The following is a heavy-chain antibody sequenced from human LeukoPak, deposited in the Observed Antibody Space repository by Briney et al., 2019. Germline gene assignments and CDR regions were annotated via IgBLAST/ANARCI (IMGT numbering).Heavy chain of an antibody. D-gene: IGHD2-2*01. CDR2: MNPNSGRT. J-gene: IGHJ6*02. CDR1: GYTFTSYD. Sequence: ASVKVSCKASGYTFTSYDINWVRQATGQGLEWMGWMNPNSGRTGFAQRFQGRLTMTRNTSISTAYMELSSLTSEDTAVYYCARGPVSTHGMDVWGQGTTVTVFS. V-gene: IGHV1-8*01. CDR3: ARGPVSTHGMDV.